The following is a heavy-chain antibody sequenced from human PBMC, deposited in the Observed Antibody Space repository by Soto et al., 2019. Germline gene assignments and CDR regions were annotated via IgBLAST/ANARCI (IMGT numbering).Heavy chain of an antibody. J-gene: IGHJ4*02. V-gene: IGHV4-31*03. D-gene: IGHD2-8*01. CDR1: GGSISSGGYY. CDR2: IHYSGST. Sequence: SETLSLTCTVSGGSISSGGYYWSWIRQHPEKGLEWIGSIHYSGSTYYNPSLKSRLIISVDTSENQFSLNLISVTAGDTAVYFCASGPNLYYFDFWGQGTVVTV. CDR3: ASGPNLYYFDF.